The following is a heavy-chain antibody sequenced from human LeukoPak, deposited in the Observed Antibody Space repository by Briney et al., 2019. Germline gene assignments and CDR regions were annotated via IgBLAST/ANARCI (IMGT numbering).Heavy chain of an antibody. CDR2: ITSSDSGG. Sequence: GGSLRLSCAASGFTFSNHYMSSLRQAPGKGLEGVSDITSSDSGGFYADSVKGRFTISRDNAKNSLYLQMNSLRVEDTAVYYCARDGDTTSKVDYLGQGTLVTVSS. CDR3: ARDGDTTSKVDY. V-gene: IGHV3-11*01. CDR1: GFTFSNHY. J-gene: IGHJ4*02. D-gene: IGHD4-11*01.